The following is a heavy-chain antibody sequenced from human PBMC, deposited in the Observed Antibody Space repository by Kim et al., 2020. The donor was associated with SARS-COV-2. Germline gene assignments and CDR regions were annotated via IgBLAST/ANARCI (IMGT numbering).Heavy chain of an antibody. CDR3: ARASCTGCKRGDAFDI. D-gene: IGHD2-2*01. CDR2: IRQDGNEQ. CDR1: SFTFSTSW. Sequence: GGSLRLSCAASSFTFSTSWMVWVRQAPGQGLEWVANIRQDGNEQNYLDSVKGRFTISRDNAKNSLHLQMNSLRAEDTAIYYCARASCTGCKRGDAFDIWGQGTMVTVSS. J-gene: IGHJ3*02. V-gene: IGHV3-7*03.